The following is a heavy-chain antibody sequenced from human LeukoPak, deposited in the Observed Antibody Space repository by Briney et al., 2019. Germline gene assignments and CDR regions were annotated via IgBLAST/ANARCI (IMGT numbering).Heavy chain of an antibody. CDR2: ISGSGSTI. Sequence: GGSLRLSCAASGFTFSSYEMNWVRQVPGKGREGGSYISGSGSTIYYADSVKGRFTISRDNAKNSLYLQMNSLRAEDTAVYYCARVEYGRDGYNYYGMDVWGQGTTATVSS. CDR1: GFTFSSYE. V-gene: IGHV3-48*03. CDR3: ARVEYGRDGYNYYGMDV. J-gene: IGHJ6*02. D-gene: IGHD5-24*01.